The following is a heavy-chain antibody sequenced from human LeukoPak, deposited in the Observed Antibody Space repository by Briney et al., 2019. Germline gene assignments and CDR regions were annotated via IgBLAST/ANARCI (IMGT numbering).Heavy chain of an antibody. CDR3: ARSGGPGTVDY. D-gene: IGHD6-13*01. Sequence: GGSLRLSCAASGFTFSSYWMSWVRQAPGKGLEWVANINQDGTQVYYVDSLEGRFTISRDNAKDSLFLQMNGLRAEDTALYYCARSGGPGTVDYWGQGTLVTVSS. CDR1: GFTFSSYW. CDR2: INQDGTQV. V-gene: IGHV3-7*01. J-gene: IGHJ4*02.